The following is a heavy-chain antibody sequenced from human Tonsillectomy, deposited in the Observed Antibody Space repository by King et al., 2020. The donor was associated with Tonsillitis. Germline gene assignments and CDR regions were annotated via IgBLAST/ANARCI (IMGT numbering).Heavy chain of an antibody. CDR2: IYHSGST. D-gene: IGHD3-10*01. CDR3: ARVREYYYGSGDY. V-gene: IGHV4-38-2*01. Sequence: VQLQESGPGLVKPSETLSLTCAVSGYSISSGYYWGWIRQPPGKGLQWIGSIYHSGSTYYNPSLKSRVTISVDTSKNQFSLKLNSVTAADTAVYYCARVREYYYGSGDYWGHGTLVTVS. CDR1: GYSISSGYY. J-gene: IGHJ4*01.